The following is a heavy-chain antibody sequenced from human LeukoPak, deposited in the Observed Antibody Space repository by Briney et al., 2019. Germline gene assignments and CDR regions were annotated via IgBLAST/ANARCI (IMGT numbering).Heavy chain of an antibody. CDR2: ISGSGGST. J-gene: IGHJ4*02. Sequence: QPGGSLRLSCAASGFTFSSYAMSWVRQAPGKGLEWVSAISGSGGSTYYADSVKGRFIISRDNSKNTLYLQMNSLRAEDTAVYYCAKGTYSSGWYSFDYWGQGTLVTVSS. V-gene: IGHV3-23*01. D-gene: IGHD6-19*01. CDR3: AKGTYSSGWYSFDY. CDR1: GFTFSSYA.